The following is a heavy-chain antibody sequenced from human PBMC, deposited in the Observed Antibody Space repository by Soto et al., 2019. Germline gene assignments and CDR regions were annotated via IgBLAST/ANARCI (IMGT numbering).Heavy chain of an antibody. V-gene: IGHV4-31*03. CDR1: GGSISSGGYY. CDR2: IYYSGST. CDR3: AGVGATYDAFDI. Sequence: SETLSLTCTVSGGSISSGGYYWSWIRQHPGKGLEWIGYIYYSGSTYYNPSLKSRVTLSVDTSKNQFSLKLSSVTAADTAVYYCAGVGATYDAFDIWGQGTMVTVSS. D-gene: IGHD1-26*01. J-gene: IGHJ3*02.